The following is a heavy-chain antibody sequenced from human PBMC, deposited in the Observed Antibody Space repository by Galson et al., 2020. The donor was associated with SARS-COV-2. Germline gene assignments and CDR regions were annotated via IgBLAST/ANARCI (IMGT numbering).Heavy chain of an antibody. V-gene: IGHV4-30-2*01. CDR1: GGSVSGGAFS. J-gene: IGHJ4*01. CDR3: ARGQQTELLTPFDF. CDR2: IYDSANT. Sequence: SQTLSLTCAVSGGSVSGGAFSWSWFRQPPGKGLEWIGYIYDSANTYYNPSLKSRVSISVDRSKNQFSLNLSSVTAADTAVYYCARGQQTELLTPFDFWGQEPWSPSPQ. D-gene: IGHD1-26*01.